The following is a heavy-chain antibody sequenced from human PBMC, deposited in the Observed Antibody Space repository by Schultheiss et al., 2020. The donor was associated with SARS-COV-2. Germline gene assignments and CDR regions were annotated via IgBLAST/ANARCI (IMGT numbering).Heavy chain of an antibody. Sequence: SQTLSLTCAVSGGSISSSNWWSWVRQPPGKGLEWIGDINQNGSPNYNPSLRSRATISIDTSTNQFSLRLTSVTAADTAVYYCATLRGYDSSGYYPDYWGQGTLVTVSS. CDR1: GGSISSSNW. D-gene: IGHD3-22*01. J-gene: IGHJ4*02. V-gene: IGHV4-4*02. CDR3: ATLRGYDSSGYYPDY. CDR2: INQNGSP.